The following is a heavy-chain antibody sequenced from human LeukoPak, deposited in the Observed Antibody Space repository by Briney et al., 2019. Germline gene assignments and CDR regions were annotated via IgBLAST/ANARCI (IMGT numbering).Heavy chain of an antibody. D-gene: IGHD2-21*02. Sequence: GESLKISCRGSGYSFTSYWIGWVRQMPGKGLEWMGIIYPGDSDTRYSPSFQGQVTISADKSISTAYLRWSSLKASDTAMYYCAKTFCSGDCYQYYFDYWGQGTLVTVSS. CDR3: AKTFCSGDCYQYYFDY. V-gene: IGHV5-51*01. CDR1: GYSFTSYW. J-gene: IGHJ4*02. CDR2: IYPGDSDT.